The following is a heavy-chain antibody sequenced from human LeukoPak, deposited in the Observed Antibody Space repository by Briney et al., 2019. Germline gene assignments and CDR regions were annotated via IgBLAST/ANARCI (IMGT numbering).Heavy chain of an antibody. V-gene: IGHV5-51*01. J-gene: IGHJ4*02. CDR1: GYSFTSYW. CDR2: IYPGDSDT. CDR3: ARLKYSSSSWVDY. D-gene: IGHD6-6*01. Sequence: GESLKISCKGSGYSFTSYWIGLGRQMPGKGLEVRGIIYPGDSDTRYSPSFQGHVTISADTSISTASMQWSSLKASDTAMYYCARLKYSSSSWVDYWGQGTLVTVSS.